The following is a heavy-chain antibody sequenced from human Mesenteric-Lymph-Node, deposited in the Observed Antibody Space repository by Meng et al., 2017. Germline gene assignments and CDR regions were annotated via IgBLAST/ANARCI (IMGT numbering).Heavy chain of an antibody. J-gene: IGHJ4*02. CDR3: ATDSPTVTTIDY. CDR2: INSDGSST. Sequence: GESLKISCAASGFTFDDYAMHWVRQAPGKGLVWVSRINSDGSSTSYADSVKGRFTISRDNAKNTLYLQMNSLRAEDTAVYYCATDSPTVTTIDYWGQGTLVTVSS. CDR1: GFTFDDYA. V-gene: IGHV3-74*01. D-gene: IGHD4-17*01.